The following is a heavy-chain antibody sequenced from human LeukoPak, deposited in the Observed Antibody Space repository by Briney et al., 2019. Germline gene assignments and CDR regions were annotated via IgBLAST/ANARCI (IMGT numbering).Heavy chain of an antibody. CDR3: ARRRVMTYYMDV. Sequence: SETLSLTCAVYGGSFSGSSWSWIRQPPGKGLEWIGEINRSGDTNYNPSLKSRVTMSVDTSKNQFSLKLSPVTAADTAVHYCARRRVMTYYMDVWDKGTTVTISS. CDR1: GGSFSGSS. J-gene: IGHJ6*03. CDR2: INRSGDT. D-gene: IGHD3-22*01. V-gene: IGHV4-34*01.